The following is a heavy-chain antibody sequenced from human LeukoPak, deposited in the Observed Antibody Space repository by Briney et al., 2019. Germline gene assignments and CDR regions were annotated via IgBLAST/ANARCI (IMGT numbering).Heavy chain of an antibody. CDR1: GGSFSGYY. CDR3: ARSFSNTVRGVGDS. J-gene: IGHJ4*02. V-gene: IGHV3-20*04. D-gene: IGHD3-10*01. CDR2: INWNGGST. Sequence: ETLSLTCAVYGGSFSGYYWSWIRQAPGKGLEWVSGINWNGGSTGYADSVKGRFTISRDNAKNTLYLQMNSLRVEDTALYYCARSFSNTVRGVGDSWGQGTLVTVSS.